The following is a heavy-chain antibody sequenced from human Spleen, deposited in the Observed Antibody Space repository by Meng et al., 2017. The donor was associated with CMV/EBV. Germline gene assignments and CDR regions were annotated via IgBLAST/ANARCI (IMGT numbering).Heavy chain of an antibody. Sequence: GESLKISCAASGFTFSSYAMHWVRQAPGKGLEWVAVISYDGSNKYYADSVKGRFTISRENSKNTLYLQMNSLRAEDTAVYYCARDPRYSSSWYTYYYYGMDVWGQGTTVTVSS. J-gene: IGHJ6*02. CDR3: ARDPRYSSSWYTYYYYGMDV. CDR2: ISYDGSNK. CDR1: GFTFSSYA. V-gene: IGHV3-30-3*01. D-gene: IGHD6-13*01.